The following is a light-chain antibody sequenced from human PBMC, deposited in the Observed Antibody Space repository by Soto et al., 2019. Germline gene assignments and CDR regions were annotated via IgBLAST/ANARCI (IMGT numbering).Light chain of an antibody. CDR3: QQSYNFPRT. CDR1: QGINDY. V-gene: IGKV1-39*01. CDR2: AAS. Sequence: DIQMTQSPSSLSASVGDRVTITCRTSQGINDYLNWYQMKPGEAPKLLIYAASAVQSGIPSRFSGSASGTEFTLTITSLQPEDFATYYCQQSYNFPRTFGQGTKVEVK. J-gene: IGKJ1*01.